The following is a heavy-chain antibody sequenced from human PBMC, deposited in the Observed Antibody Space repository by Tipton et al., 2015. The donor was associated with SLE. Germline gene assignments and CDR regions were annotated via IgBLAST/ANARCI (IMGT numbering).Heavy chain of an antibody. CDR2: IKSKADGGTT. Sequence: GSLRLSCAASGFVFSDAWMTWVRQAPGKGLEWVGRIKSKADGGTTDYAAPVKGRFTISRDDSKNMLYLQMNSLRTDDTAIYYCTTAPGYDFWIGSTPFVYWGQGTLVTVSS. D-gene: IGHD3-3*01. J-gene: IGHJ4*02. V-gene: IGHV3-15*01. CDR3: TTAPGYDFWIGSTPFVY. CDR1: GFVFSDAW.